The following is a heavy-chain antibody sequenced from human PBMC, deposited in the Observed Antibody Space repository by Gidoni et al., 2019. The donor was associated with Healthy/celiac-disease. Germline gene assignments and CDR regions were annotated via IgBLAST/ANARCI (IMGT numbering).Heavy chain of an antibody. CDR1: GGTFSSYA. J-gene: IGHJ4*02. V-gene: IGHV1-69*01. Sequence: QVQLVQSGAEVKKPGSSVKGSCKASGGTFSSYAISWVRQAPGQGLEWMGGIIPIFGTANYAQKFQGRVTITADESTSTAYMELSSLRSEDTAVYYCASYDSSGYYWGGFDYWGQGTLVTVSS. D-gene: IGHD3-22*01. CDR3: ASYDSSGYYWGGFDY. CDR2: IIPIFGTA.